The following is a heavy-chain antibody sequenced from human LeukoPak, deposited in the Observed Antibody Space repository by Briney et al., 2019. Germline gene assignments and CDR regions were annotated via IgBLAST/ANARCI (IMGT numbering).Heavy chain of an antibody. CDR2: IYYSGST. V-gene: IGHV4-30-4*01. J-gene: IGHJ4*02. CDR3: ARGGYSYGLGFDY. D-gene: IGHD5-18*01. Sequence: PSETLSLTCTVSGGSISSGDYYWSWIRQPPGKGLEWIGYIYYSGSTYYNPSLKSRVTISVDTSKNQFSLKLSSVTAADTAVYYRARGGYSYGLGFDYWGQGTLVTVSS. CDR1: GGSISSGDYY.